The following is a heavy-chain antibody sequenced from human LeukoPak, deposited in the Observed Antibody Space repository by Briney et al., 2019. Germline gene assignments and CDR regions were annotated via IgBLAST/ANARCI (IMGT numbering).Heavy chain of an antibody. V-gene: IGHV4-59*08. CDR3: VRHWVHDFGGSDWYFDL. J-gene: IGHJ2*01. D-gene: IGHD4-23*01. Sequence: SETLSLTCTLSGGSIRSYYWTWLRQPPGKGLEWIGYIDYSGSTNYNPSLKGRVTMSMVTSKDQFSLSLSSVTAADTAVYFCVRHWVHDFGGSDWYFDLWGRGTLVTVSS. CDR1: GGSIRSYY. CDR2: IDYSGST.